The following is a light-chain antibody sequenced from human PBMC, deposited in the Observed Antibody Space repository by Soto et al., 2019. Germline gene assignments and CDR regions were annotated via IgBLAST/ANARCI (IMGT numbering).Light chain of an antibody. J-gene: IGKJ1*01. CDR1: QSVNTN. Sequence: EIVMTQSPATLSVSPGQRVTLSCRASQSVNTNLAWYKHKPGQAPRLLIYGASTRATGIAARFSGTGSGTEFTLTISSLQSEDFAVYYCQQYNNWTWTFGQGTKVEIK. CDR2: GAS. CDR3: QQYNNWTWT. V-gene: IGKV3-15*01.